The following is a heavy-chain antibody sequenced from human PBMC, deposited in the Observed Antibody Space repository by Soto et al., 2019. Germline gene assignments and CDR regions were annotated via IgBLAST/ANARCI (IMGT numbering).Heavy chain of an antibody. CDR2: ISGSGGST. CDR1: GFSFTSFA. V-gene: IGHV3-23*01. D-gene: IGHD2-21*02. J-gene: IGHJ4*02. Sequence: EVQLLESGGGLVQPGGALRLSCAASGFSFTSFAMSWVCKAPGKGLERVSGISGSGGSTQYAGSGKGRFTISRDNSKNTLYLQMNSMRANDTSVYYCAKSREYLVVTAFDYWGQETLVTVSS. CDR3: AKSREYLVVTAFDY.